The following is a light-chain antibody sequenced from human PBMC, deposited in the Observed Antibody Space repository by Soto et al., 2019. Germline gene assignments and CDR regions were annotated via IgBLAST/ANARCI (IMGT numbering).Light chain of an antibody. J-gene: IGLJ2*01. Sequence: QSALTQPASVSGSPGQSITISCTGTSSDVGGYNYVSWYQQYPGKAPKLMIYEVSNRPSGVSNRFSGSKSGNTASLTISGLQAEDEADYSCSSYTSSSTHVVFGGGTKVTVL. V-gene: IGLV2-14*01. CDR1: SSDVGGYNY. CDR2: EVS. CDR3: SSYTSSSTHVV.